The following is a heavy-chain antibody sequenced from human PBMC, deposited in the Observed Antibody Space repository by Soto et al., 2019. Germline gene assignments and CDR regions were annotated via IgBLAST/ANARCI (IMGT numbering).Heavy chain of an antibody. CDR3: AKQNGYGGNTELEN. CDR1: GFTFSSYA. V-gene: IGHV3-23*01. D-gene: IGHD2-15*01. Sequence: EVQLLESGGGLVQPGGSLRLSCAASGFTFSSYAMSWVRQAPGKGLEWVSAISGSGGSTYYADSVKGRFTISRDNSKNTLYLQVNSLRAEDTAVYYCAKQNGYGGNTELENWGQGTLVTVSS. CDR2: ISGSGGST. J-gene: IGHJ4*02.